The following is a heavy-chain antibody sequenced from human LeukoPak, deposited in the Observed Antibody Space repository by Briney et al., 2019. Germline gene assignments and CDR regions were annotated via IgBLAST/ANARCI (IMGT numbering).Heavy chain of an antibody. J-gene: IGHJ3*02. Sequence: HTGGSLRLSCAASGFTFSSYWMHWVRQAPGKGLVWVSRINSDGSSTSYADSVTGRFTISRDNAKNTLYLQMISLRAEDTAVYYCARRLPWAAAFDIWGQGTMVTVSS. D-gene: IGHD1-26*01. CDR2: INSDGSST. CDR1: GFTFSSYW. V-gene: IGHV3-74*01. CDR3: ARRLPWAAAFDI.